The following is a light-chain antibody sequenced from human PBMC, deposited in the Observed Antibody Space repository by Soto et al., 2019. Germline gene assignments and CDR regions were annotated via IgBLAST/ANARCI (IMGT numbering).Light chain of an antibody. CDR1: SSDVGFYNY. J-gene: IGLJ1*01. V-gene: IGLV2-14*01. CDR3: SSNTGSSTRI. CDR2: DVT. Sequence: QSALTQPASVSGSPGQSITISCSGTSSDVGFYNYVSWYQQHPGKAHKLMIYDVTNRTSGVSNRFSGSKSGNTASLTISGLQAEDEADYFGSSNTGSSTRIFGTGTKMTVL.